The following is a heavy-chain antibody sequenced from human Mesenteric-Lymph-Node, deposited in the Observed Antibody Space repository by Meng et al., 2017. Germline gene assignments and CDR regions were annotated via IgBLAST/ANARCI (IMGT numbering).Heavy chain of an antibody. CDR2: INPDGATT. J-gene: IGHJ4*02. Sequence: VDLVPSGAERKKPGASVKVYCKASGDNITNYFFHWVRQAPGQGLEWVAQINPDGATTRYVQRLQGRVTVTRDTSTSTVYMELSSLTSEDTAVYYCVREAVRLKSFEYWGQGTLVTVSS. CDR1: GDNITNYF. V-gene: IGHV1-46*01. CDR3: VREAVRLKSFEY. D-gene: IGHD6-19*01.